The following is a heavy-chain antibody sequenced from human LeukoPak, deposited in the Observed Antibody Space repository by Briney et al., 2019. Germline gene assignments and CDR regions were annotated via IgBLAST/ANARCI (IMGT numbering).Heavy chain of an antibody. D-gene: IGHD5-18*01. V-gene: IGHV4-4*02. Sequence: ALSLPFSVSGVSIISNLWWTWVRQPPGKGLEWIAEIHHSGSINYNPSLKSRVTISVDKAKNQFSLKLSSVPAADTAVYYCARYTPFTVDTDVVGYAFDIWGQGTMVTVSS. J-gene: IGHJ3*02. CDR2: IHHSGSI. CDR3: ARYTPFTVDTDVVGYAFDI. CDR1: GVSIISNLW.